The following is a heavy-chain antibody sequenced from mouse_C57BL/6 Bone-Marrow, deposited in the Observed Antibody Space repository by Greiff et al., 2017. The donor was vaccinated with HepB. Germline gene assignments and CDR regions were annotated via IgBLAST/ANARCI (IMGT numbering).Heavy chain of an antibody. V-gene: IGHV1-64*01. CDR3: ARSGNYVLYYFDY. D-gene: IGHD2-1*01. CDR1: GYTFTSYW. Sequence: QVQLQQPGAELVKPGASVKLSCKASGYTFTSYWMHWVKQRPGQGLEWIGMIHPNSGSTNYNEKFKSKATLTVDKSSSTAYMQLSSLTSEDSAVYYCARSGNYVLYYFDYWGQGTTLTVSS. CDR2: IHPNSGST. J-gene: IGHJ2*01.